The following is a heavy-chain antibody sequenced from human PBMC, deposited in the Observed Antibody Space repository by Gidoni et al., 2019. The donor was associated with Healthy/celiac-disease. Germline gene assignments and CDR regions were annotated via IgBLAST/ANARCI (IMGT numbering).Heavy chain of an antibody. CDR2: ISYDGSNK. CDR1: GFTFSSYA. Sequence: QVQLVESGGGVVQPGRSLRLSCAASGFTFSSYAMHWVRQAPGKGLEWVAVISYDGSNKYYADSVKGRFTISRDNSKNTLYLQMNSLRAEDTAVYYCARGAFVVVPAAVDYWGQGTLVTVSS. CDR3: ARGAFVVVPAAVDY. J-gene: IGHJ4*02. D-gene: IGHD2-2*01. V-gene: IGHV3-30*04.